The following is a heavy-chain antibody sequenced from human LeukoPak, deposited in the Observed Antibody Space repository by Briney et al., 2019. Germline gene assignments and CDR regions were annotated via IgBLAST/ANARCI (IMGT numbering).Heavy chain of an antibody. CDR3: ARGLLRDGYTYTYSFDY. D-gene: IGHD5-18*01. CDR2: VYMGGTT. CDR1: GFTVSTNY. J-gene: IGHJ4*02. Sequence: PGGSLRLSCAASGFTVSTNYMNWVRQAPGKGLEWVSVVYMGGTTYYADSVKGRFTISRDSTKNTIYLQMSNLRAEDTAVYYCARGLLRDGYTYTYSFDYWGQGALVTVSS. V-gene: IGHV3-66*01.